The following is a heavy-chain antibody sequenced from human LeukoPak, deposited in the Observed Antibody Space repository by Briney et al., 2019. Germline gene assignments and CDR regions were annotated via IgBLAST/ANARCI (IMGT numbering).Heavy chain of an antibody. CDR3: AKLVGTAGYFDL. Sequence: PSETLSLTCTVSNGSIFSHNSYWAWVRQPPGKGLEWIVGMYYGGTTYYNPSLQSRVTMSVDMAKNHFSLNVTSVSAADKAVYFCAKLVGTAGYFDLWGRGALVTVAS. J-gene: IGHJ4*02. CDR1: NGSIFSHNSY. V-gene: IGHV4-39*01. CDR2: MYYGGTT. D-gene: IGHD1-1*01.